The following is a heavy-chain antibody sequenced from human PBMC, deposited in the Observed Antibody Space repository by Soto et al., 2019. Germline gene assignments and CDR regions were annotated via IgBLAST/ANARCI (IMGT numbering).Heavy chain of an antibody. CDR3: GSSSLYGMDV. V-gene: IGHV4-30-4*01. Sequence: PSETLSLTCSVSGGSISSGYYYWSWIRQPTGKGLEWIGYFYARGDTYYNPPLKSRLIISIATSKNQFYLNVGSVTAADTAVDYCGSSSLYGMDVWGQGTTVTVSS. J-gene: IGHJ6*02. CDR2: FYARGDT. CDR1: GGSISSGYYY.